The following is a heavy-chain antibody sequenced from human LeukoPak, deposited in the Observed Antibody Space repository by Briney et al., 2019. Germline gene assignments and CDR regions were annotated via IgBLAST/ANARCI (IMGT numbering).Heavy chain of an antibody. J-gene: IGHJ4*02. CDR2: IYDSGST. Sequence: SETLSLTCTVSGGSISSYYWSWIRQPPGKGLEWIGFIYDSGSTNYNSSLKSRVTISVDTSKNHFSLRLRSVTAADTAMYYCARGTLYRGWSYYLDFWGQGSQVTVSS. V-gene: IGHV4-59*12. CDR3: ARGTLYRGWSYYLDF. CDR1: GGSISSYY. D-gene: IGHD6-19*01.